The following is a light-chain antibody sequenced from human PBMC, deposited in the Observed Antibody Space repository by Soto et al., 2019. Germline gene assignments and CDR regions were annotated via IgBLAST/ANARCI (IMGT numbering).Light chain of an antibody. V-gene: IGLV2-14*01. CDR3: SSYTSSSTSYV. CDR2: EVS. Sequence: QSVLTQRASVSGSPGQSITISCTGTSSDVGGYNYVSWYQQHPGKAPKLMIYEVSNRPSGVSNRFSGSKSGNTASLTISGLQAEDEADYYCSSYTSSSTSYVFGTGTRSPS. CDR1: SSDVGGYNY. J-gene: IGLJ1*01.